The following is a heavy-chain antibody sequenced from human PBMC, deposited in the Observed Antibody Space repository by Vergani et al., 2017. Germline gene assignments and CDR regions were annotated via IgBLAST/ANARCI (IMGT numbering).Heavy chain of an antibody. D-gene: IGHD2-2*01. CDR3: ARGLTSSNRDYFDY. CDR1: GYTFTDYF. CDR2: INPNSGGT. V-gene: IGHV1-2*02. J-gene: IGHJ4*02. Sequence: QVQLVQSGAEVKKPGASVKVSCKASGYTFTDYFMHWVRQAPGQGLEWMGWINPNSGGTNYSQKFQGRVTMTRDTSISTAYMELSNLRSDDTAVYYCARGLTSSNRDYFDYWGQGTLVTVSS.